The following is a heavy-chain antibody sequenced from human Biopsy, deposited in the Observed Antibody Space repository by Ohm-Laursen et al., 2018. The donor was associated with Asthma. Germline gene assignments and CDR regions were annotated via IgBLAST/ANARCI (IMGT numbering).Heavy chain of an antibody. J-gene: IGHJ4*02. CDR2: IKKDGNEK. CDR3: ARDVMEWYLPAFDF. D-gene: IGHD3-3*01. Sequence: SLRLSCSASGFTFGDYWMSWVRQVPGKGLEWVANIKKDGNEKSYADSVGGRFTISRDDATNSLYLQMNSLRPDDTAVYYCARDVMEWYLPAFDFWGQGTLVTVSS. CDR1: GFTFGDYW. V-gene: IGHV3-7*01.